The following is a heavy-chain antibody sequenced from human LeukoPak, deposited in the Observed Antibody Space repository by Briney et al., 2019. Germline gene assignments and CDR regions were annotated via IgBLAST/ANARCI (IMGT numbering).Heavy chain of an antibody. J-gene: IGHJ5*02. Sequence: ASVKVSCKASGYTFTSYGISWVRQAPRQGLEWMGWISAYNGNTNYAQKLQGRVTMTTDTSTSTAYMELRSLRSDDTAVYYCARLGYDSSGYYYTNNWFDPWGQGTLVTVSS. CDR1: GYTFTSYG. CDR2: ISAYNGNT. CDR3: ARLGYDSSGYYYTNNWFDP. V-gene: IGHV1-18*01. D-gene: IGHD3-22*01.